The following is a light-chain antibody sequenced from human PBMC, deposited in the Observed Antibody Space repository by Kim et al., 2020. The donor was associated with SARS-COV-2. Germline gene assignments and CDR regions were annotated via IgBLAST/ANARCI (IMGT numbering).Light chain of an antibody. CDR1: SSDIGTYNY. V-gene: IGLV2-8*01. CDR3: SSFAGRDNWGI. CDR2: QVT. Sequence: QSVTIACTGTSSDIGTYNYVSWYQQYPGKAPKLLIYQVTQRPSGVPDRFSGSKSGNTASLTVSGLHSDDEADYYCSSFAGRDNWGIFGGGTQLTVL. J-gene: IGLJ2*01.